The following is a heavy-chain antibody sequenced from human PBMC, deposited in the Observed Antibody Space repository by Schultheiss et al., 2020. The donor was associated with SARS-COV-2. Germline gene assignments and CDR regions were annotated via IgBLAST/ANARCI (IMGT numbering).Heavy chain of an antibody. CDR2: IKQDGSEK. D-gene: IGHD3-10*01. CDR3: ASGESDDAFDI. CDR1: GFTFSSYW. V-gene: IGHV3-7*01. J-gene: IGHJ3*02. Sequence: GGSLRLSCAASGFTFSSYWMSWVRQAPGKGLEWVANIKQDGSEKYYVYSVKGRFTISRDNAKNSLYLQMNSLRAEDTAVYYCASGESDDAFDIWGQGTMVTVSS.